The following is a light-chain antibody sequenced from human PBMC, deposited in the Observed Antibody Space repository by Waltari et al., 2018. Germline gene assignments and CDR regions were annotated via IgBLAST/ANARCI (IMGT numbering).Light chain of an antibody. Sequence: QLVLTQSPSASASLGASVKLTCTLSSGHSSNVIAWLQQQPEKGPRYLMKVTSYGSHSKGDEIPDRCSGSSSGAERYLTISSLQSEDEADYYCQTGGHGTWVFGGGTKLTVL. CDR3: QTGGHGTWV. J-gene: IGLJ3*02. CDR1: SGHSSNV. V-gene: IGLV4-69*01. CDR2: VTSYGSH.